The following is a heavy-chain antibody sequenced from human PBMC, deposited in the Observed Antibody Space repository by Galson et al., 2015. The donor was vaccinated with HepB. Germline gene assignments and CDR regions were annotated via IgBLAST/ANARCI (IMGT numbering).Heavy chain of an antibody. D-gene: IGHD5-12*01. CDR1: GYAFSSSG. CDR3: ARDGVNSGYDATYFDL. V-gene: IGHV1-18*01. Sequence: SVKVSCKASGYAFSSSGISWVRQAPGQGLEWMGWISTYNDKTNYAQKFQGRVTMTTDTSTSTVQMELRSLRSDDTAMYYCARDGVNSGYDATYFDLWGRGTLVTISS. J-gene: IGHJ2*01. CDR2: ISTYNDKT.